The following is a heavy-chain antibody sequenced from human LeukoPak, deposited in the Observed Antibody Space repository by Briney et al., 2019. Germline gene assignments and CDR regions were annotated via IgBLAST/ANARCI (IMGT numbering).Heavy chain of an antibody. D-gene: IGHD3-3*01. V-gene: IGHV3-33*01. J-gene: IGHJ6*03. CDR1: GFTFSSYG. CDR2: IWYDGSNK. Sequence: GGSPRLSCAASGFTFSSYGMHWVRQAPGKGLEWVAVIWYDGSNKYYADSVKGRFTISRDNAKNSLYLQMNSLRAEDTAVYYCVRGSLASGVVVYYYYYLDVWGKGATVTVSS. CDR3: VRGSLASGVVVYYYYYLDV.